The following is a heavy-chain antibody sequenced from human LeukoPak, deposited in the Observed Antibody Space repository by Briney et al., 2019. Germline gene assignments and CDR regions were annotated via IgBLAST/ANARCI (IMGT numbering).Heavy chain of an antibody. CDR3: ARDRYYYDSSGYYHTGAFDI. V-gene: IGHV3-48*02. CDR2: ISSSSSTI. CDR1: GFTFSSYS. Sequence: GGSLRLSCAASGFTFSSYSMNWVRQAPGKGLEWVSYISSSSSTIYYADSVKGRFTISRDNAKNSLYLQMNSLRDEDTAVYYCARDRYYYDSSGYYHTGAFDIWGQGTMVTVSS. J-gene: IGHJ3*02. D-gene: IGHD3-22*01.